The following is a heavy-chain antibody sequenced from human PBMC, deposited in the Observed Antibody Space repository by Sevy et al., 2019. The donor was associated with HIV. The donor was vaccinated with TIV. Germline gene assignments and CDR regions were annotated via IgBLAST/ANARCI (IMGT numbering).Heavy chain of an antibody. V-gene: IGHV3-33*01. CDR1: GFTFSSYA. Sequence: GGSLRLSCEASGFTFSSYAIHWVRQAPGKGLEWVAVIWSDSNNKYYTDSVKSRFTISRDNAKNTLYLQMNSLRVDDTAVYYCARESGVCWFVDYWGQGTLVTVSS. CDR3: ARESGVCWFVDY. CDR2: IWSDSNNK. D-gene: IGHD3-10*01. J-gene: IGHJ4*02.